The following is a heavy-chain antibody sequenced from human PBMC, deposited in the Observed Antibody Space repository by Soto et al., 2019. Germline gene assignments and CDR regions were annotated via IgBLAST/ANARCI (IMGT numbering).Heavy chain of an antibody. J-gene: IGHJ4*02. CDR2: INPYNGNT. CDR1: GYTFTSYG. CDR3: ARDWFGIDY. Sequence: QVQLVQSGAEVKKPGASVKVSCKASGYTFTSYGISWVRQAPGQGLEWMGWINPYNGNTNYAPKLQGRVTMTTDTSTNPAYMELRSRRADDTAVYYCARDWFGIDYWGQGTLVTVSS. V-gene: IGHV1-18*01. D-gene: IGHD3-16*01.